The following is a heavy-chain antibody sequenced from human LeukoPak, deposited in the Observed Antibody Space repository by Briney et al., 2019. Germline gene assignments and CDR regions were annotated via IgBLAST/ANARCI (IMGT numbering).Heavy chain of an antibody. V-gene: IGHV4-59*11. Sequence: SETLSLTGTVSGGSISSHYWSWIRQPPGKGLEWIGYIYYNGSTNYNPSLKSRVTISVDTSKNQFSRKLSSVTAADTAVYYCARVTADSSGYYSFDYWGQGTLVTVSS. CDR1: GGSISSHY. CDR3: ARVTADSSGYYSFDY. CDR2: IYYNGST. J-gene: IGHJ4*02. D-gene: IGHD3-22*01.